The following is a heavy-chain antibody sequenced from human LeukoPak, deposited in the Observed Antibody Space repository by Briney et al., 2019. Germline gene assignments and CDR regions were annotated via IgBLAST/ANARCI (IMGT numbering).Heavy chain of an antibody. V-gene: IGHV1-46*01. CDR1: GYTFTSYY. D-gene: IGHD5-12*01. CDR2: INPSGGST. Sequence: ASVKVSCKASGYTFTSYYMHWVRPAPGQGLEWMGIINPSGGSTSYAQKFQGRVTMTRDMSTSTVYMELSSLRSEDTAVYYCARGLVIQDIVADNFDYWGQGTLVTVSS. J-gene: IGHJ4*02. CDR3: ARGLVIQDIVADNFDY.